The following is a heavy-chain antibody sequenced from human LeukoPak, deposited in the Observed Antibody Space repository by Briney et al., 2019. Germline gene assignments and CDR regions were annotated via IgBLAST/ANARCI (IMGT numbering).Heavy chain of an antibody. CDR1: GYIFNHFY. V-gene: IGHV1-46*02. Sequence: ASVKVSCKASGYIFNHFYMHWVRQAPGQGLEWMGRINPSGGGTDDAQRFQGRVTMTRDTSTSTVYMELSSLRSEDTAVYYCARVSEDGYTIAPLNFDYWGQGTLVTVSS. J-gene: IGHJ4*02. D-gene: IGHD5-24*01. CDR3: ARVSEDGYTIAPLNFDY. CDR2: INPSGGGT.